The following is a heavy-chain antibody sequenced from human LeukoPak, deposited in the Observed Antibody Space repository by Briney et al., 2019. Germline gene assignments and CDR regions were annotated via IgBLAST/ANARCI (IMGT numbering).Heavy chain of an antibody. Sequence: GGSLRLSCAASGFTFSSYAMSWVRQAPGKGLEWVSAISGSGGSTYYADSVKGRFTISRDNSKNTLYLQMNSLRTEDTALYYCAKDRGYDSSGYPDYWGQGTLVTVSS. CDR2: ISGSGGST. D-gene: IGHD3-22*01. J-gene: IGHJ4*02. CDR1: GFTFSSYA. V-gene: IGHV3-23*01. CDR3: AKDRGYDSSGYPDY.